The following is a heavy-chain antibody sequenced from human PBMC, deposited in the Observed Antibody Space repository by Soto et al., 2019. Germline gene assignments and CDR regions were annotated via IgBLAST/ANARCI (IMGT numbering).Heavy chain of an antibody. J-gene: IGHJ5*02. D-gene: IGHD3-3*01. CDR3: ARVKSRVYYDFWSGYDSPVDWFDP. V-gene: IGHV1-69*13. CDR1: GGTFSSYA. Sequence: SVKVSCKASGGTFSSYAISWVRQAPGQGLEWMGGIIPIFGTANYAQKFQGRVTITADESTSTAYMELSSLRSEDTAVYYCARVKSRVYYDFWSGYDSPVDWFDPWGQGALVTVSS. CDR2: IIPIFGTA.